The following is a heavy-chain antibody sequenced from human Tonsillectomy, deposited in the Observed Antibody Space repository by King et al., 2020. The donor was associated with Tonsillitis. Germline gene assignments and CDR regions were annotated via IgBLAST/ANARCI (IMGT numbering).Heavy chain of an antibody. Sequence: VQLVQSGGGLVKPGGSLRLSCAASGFTFSDYYMNWIRQARGKGLAGGSYISSSSSYTNYADSVKGRFIISRDNAKNSLYLQMNSLSAEDTAVYYCARFMGELLYSFDYWGQGTLVTVSS. CDR2: ISSSSSYT. D-gene: IGHD3-10*01. CDR3: ARFMGELLYSFDY. J-gene: IGHJ4*02. CDR1: GFTFSDYY. V-gene: IGHV3-11*06.